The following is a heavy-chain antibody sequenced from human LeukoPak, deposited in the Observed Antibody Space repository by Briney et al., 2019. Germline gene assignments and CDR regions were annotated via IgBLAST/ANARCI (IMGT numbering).Heavy chain of an antibody. V-gene: IGHV1-69-2*01. CDR1: GYSFTDYY. CDR2: FDPDDGET. D-gene: IGHD2-8*01. J-gene: IGHJ5*01. CDR3: ARRSRVSRGWFYF. Sequence: ASVKVSCKASGYSFTDYYIHGVQQAPGKGLEWMGQFDPDDGETRYAEKFQGRVTISADMSTKTSYLDVRGLRSEDTAVYYCARRSRVSRGWFYFWGQGTQVIVSS.